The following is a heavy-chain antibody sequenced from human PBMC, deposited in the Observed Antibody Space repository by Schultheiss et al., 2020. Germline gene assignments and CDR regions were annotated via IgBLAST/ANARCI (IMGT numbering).Heavy chain of an antibody. V-gene: IGHV3-23*01. CDR2: ISGSGGST. CDR3: AKDQEEGLGGVYYYYYGMDV. J-gene: IGHJ6*02. Sequence: GESLKISCETSGFTFSTYAFTWVRQAPGKGLEWVSAISGSGGSTYYADSVKGRFTISRDNSKNTLYLQMNSLRAEDTAVYYCAKDQEEGLGGVYYYYYGMDVWGQGTTVTVSS. D-gene: IGHD3-16*01. CDR1: GFTFSTYA.